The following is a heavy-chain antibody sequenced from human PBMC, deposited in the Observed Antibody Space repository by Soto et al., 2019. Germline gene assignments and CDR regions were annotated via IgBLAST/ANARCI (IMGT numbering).Heavy chain of an antibody. Sequence: GGSLRLSCAASGFTFSSYAMSGVRQAPGKGLEWVSAISGSGGSTYYADSVKGRFTISRDNSKNTLYLQMNSLRAEDTAVYYCAKDTYYDSSGYYYPFDYWGQGTLVTVSS. CDR1: GFTFSSYA. CDR3: AKDTYYDSSGYYYPFDY. J-gene: IGHJ4*02. V-gene: IGHV3-23*01. CDR2: ISGSGGST. D-gene: IGHD3-22*01.